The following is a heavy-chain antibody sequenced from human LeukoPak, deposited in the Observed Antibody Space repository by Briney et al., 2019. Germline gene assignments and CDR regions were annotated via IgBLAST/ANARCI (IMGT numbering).Heavy chain of an antibody. J-gene: IGHJ4*02. D-gene: IGHD3-22*01. CDR3: ARDKGYYDSSGYYYALDY. V-gene: IGHV1-69*13. CDR2: IIPIFGTP. Sequence: ASVKVSCKASGGTFSTYAISWVRQAPGQGLEWMGGIIPIFGTPNYAQKFQGRVTITAAESTNTAYMELSNLRSEDTAVYYCARDKGYYDSSGYYYALDYWGQGTLVTVSS. CDR1: GGTFSTYA.